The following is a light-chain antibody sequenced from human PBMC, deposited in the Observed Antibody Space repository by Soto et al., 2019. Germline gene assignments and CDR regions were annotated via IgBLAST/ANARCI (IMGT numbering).Light chain of an antibody. CDR2: GAS. CDR3: QQYGSSPLT. J-gene: IGKJ4*01. Sequence: EIVLTQSPGTLSLSPGERATLSCRASQSVSNNYLAWYQQKPGQAPRLLIYGASTRATGIPARFSGSGSGTDFTLTIRRLEPEDFAVYYCQQYGSSPLTFGGGTKVDI. CDR1: QSVSNNY. V-gene: IGKV3-20*01.